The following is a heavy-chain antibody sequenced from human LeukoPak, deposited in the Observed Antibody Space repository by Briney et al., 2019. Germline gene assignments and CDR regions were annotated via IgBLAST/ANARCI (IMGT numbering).Heavy chain of an antibody. CDR3: GRSYGSGSFYYYYGMDV. Sequence: SVKVSCKASGGTFSSYAISWVRQAPGQGLEWMGGIIPIFGIANYAQKFQGRVTITADESTGTAYMELSSLRSEDTAVYYCGRSYGSGSFYYYYGMDVWGQGTLVTVSS. V-gene: IGHV1-69*13. D-gene: IGHD3-10*01. J-gene: IGHJ6*02. CDR1: GGTFSSYA. CDR2: IIPIFGIA.